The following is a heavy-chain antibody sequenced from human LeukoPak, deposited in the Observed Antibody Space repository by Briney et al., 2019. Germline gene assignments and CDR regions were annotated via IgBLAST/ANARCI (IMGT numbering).Heavy chain of an antibody. Sequence: GGSLRLSCAASGFTFSTYAMSWVRQAPGKGLEWVSAISSSDGSTSYADSVKGRLTISRDNSKNTLYLQMNSLRAEDTAVYYCAKMKGHPLPKYYMDVWGQGTTVTVSS. V-gene: IGHV3-23*01. CDR2: ISSSDGST. J-gene: IGHJ6*01. D-gene: IGHD1-26*01. CDR1: GFTFSTYA. CDR3: AKMKGHPLPKYYMDV.